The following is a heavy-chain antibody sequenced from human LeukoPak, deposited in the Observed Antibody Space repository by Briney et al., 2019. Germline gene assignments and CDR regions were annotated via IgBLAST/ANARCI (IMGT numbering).Heavy chain of an antibody. CDR3: GTAQY. CDR1: GFIFNDFW. CDR2: ISSDGSTT. Sequence: GGSLRLSCAASGFIFNDFWMHWLRQVPGKGPVWVSRISSDGSTTYYADSVKGRFTISRDNAKNTLYLQMSSLRVEDSAVYYCGTAQYWGQGTLLTVSS. J-gene: IGHJ4*02. V-gene: IGHV3-74*01.